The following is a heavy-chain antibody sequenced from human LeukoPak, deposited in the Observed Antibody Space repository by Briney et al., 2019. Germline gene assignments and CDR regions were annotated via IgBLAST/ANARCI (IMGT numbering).Heavy chain of an antibody. J-gene: IGHJ4*03. V-gene: IGHV3-7*04. D-gene: IGHD4-17*01. CDR1: GFTFSSYW. CDR2: IKQDGNEK. CDR3: ARVNWATVTNFDY. Sequence: GGSLRLSCAASGFTFSSYWMSWVRQAPGKGLEWVANIKQDGNEKNSMDSVKGRFTISRDNAKNSLYLQMNSLRADDTAVYFCARVNWATVTNFDYWGQGTTVTVSS.